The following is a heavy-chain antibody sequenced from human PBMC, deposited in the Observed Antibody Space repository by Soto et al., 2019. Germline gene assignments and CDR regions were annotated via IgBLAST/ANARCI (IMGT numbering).Heavy chain of an antibody. J-gene: IGHJ4*02. CDR1: GYSFTSYW. CDR2: IYPGDSDT. D-gene: IGHD2-2*01. Sequence: PGESLKISCKGSGYSFTSYWIGWVRQMPGKGLEWMGIIYPGDSDTRYSPSFQGQVTISADKSISTAYLQWSSLKASDTAMYYCARLGYFSSTSCYAGGGGFIYYFDYWGQGTLVTVSS. CDR3: ARLGYFSSTSCYAGGGGFIYYFDY. V-gene: IGHV5-51*01.